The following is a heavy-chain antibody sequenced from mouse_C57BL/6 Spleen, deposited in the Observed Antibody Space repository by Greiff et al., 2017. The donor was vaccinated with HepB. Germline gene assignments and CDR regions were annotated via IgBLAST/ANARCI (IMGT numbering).Heavy chain of an antibody. CDR3: ARTTVVANYAMDY. CDR1: GFTFSDYG. CDR2: ISSGSSTI. Sequence: DVKLVESGGGLVKPGGSLKLSCAASGFTFSDYGMHWVRQAPEKGLEWVAYISSGSSTIYYADTVKGRFTISRDNAKNTLFLQMTSLRSEDTAMYYCARTTVVANYAMDYWGQGTSVTVSS. J-gene: IGHJ4*01. V-gene: IGHV5-17*01. D-gene: IGHD1-1*01.